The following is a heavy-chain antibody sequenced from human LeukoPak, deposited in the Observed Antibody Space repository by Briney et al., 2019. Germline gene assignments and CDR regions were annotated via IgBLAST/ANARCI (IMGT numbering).Heavy chain of an antibody. CDR2: FDPEDGET. Sequence: ASVKVSCKVSGYTLTELSMHWVRQAPGKGLEWMGGFDPEDGETIYAQKFQGRVTMTEDTSTDTAYMELSSLRSEDTAVYYCAAGGSGYSSWYFDLWGRGTLVTVSS. CDR1: GYTLTELS. J-gene: IGHJ2*01. V-gene: IGHV1-24*01. D-gene: IGHD3-22*01. CDR3: AAGGSGYSSWYFDL.